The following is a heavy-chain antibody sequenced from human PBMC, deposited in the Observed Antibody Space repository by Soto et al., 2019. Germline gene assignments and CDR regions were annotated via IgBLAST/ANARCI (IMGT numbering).Heavy chain of an antibody. CDR1: GFTFSSYW. J-gene: IGHJ4*02. D-gene: IGHD2-2*01. Sequence: PGGSLRLSCAASGFTFSSYWMSWVRQAPGKGLEWVANIKQDGSEKYYVDSVKGRFTISRDNPKNSLYLQMNSLRAEDTAMYYCVKARCSTTNCYVPDYWGQGTLVTVS. V-gene: IGHV3-7*03. CDR2: IKQDGSEK. CDR3: VKARCSTTNCYVPDY.